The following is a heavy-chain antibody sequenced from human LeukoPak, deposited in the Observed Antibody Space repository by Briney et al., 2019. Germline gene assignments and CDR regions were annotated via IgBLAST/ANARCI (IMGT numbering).Heavy chain of an antibody. CDR2: INPNSGGT. V-gene: IGHV1-2*06. CDR1: GYTFTGYY. D-gene: IGHD6-13*01. J-gene: IGHJ4*02. CDR3: ARDGSKYSSSWTY. Sequence: ASVKVSCKASGYTFTGYYMHWVRQAPGQGLEWMGRINPNSGGTNYAQKFQGRVTTTRDTSISTAYMELSRLRSDDTAVYYCARDGSKYSSSWTYWGQGTLVTVSS.